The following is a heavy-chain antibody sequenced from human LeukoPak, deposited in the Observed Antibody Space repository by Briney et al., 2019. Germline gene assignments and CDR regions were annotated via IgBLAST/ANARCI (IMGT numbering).Heavy chain of an antibody. V-gene: IGHV1-18*01. Sequence: ASVKVSCKASGYTFTSYGISWNRQAPGQGLEWMGWISAYNGNTNYAQKLQGRVTMTTDTSTSTAYMELWSLRSDDTAVYYSARDLLPGKDSYYDFWSGYYSKRRPYYFDYWGQGTLVTVSS. CDR2: ISAYNGNT. J-gene: IGHJ4*02. CDR1: GYTFTSYG. CDR3: ARDLLPGKDSYYDFWSGYYSKRRPYYFDY. D-gene: IGHD3-3*01.